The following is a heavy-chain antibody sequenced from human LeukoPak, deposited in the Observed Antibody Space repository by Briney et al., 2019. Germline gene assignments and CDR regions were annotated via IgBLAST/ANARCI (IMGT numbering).Heavy chain of an antibody. Sequence: GGPLRLSCAASGFTFSSYGMHWVRQAPGKGLEWVAVISYDGSNKYYADSVKGRFTISRDNSKNTLYLQMNSLRAEDTAVYYCAKDGVLRYFDWLGFPDYWGQGTLVTVSS. D-gene: IGHD3-9*01. CDR3: AKDGVLRYFDWLGFPDY. CDR1: GFTFSSYG. V-gene: IGHV3-30*18. CDR2: ISYDGSNK. J-gene: IGHJ4*02.